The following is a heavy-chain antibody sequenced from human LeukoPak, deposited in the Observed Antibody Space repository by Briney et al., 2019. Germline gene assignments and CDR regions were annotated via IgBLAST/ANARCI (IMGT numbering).Heavy chain of an antibody. CDR1: GFSFDDYG. V-gene: IGHV3-20*04. CDR3: ARGRYDSSGYHYFDY. Sequence: GGSLRLSCATSGFSFDDYGMSWVRQAPGKGLEWVSGIKWNGGSTGYADSVKGRFTISRDNAKNSLFLQMNSLRAEDTAVYYCARGRYDSSGYHYFDYWGQGTLVTVSS. CDR2: IKWNGGST. J-gene: IGHJ4*02. D-gene: IGHD3-22*01.